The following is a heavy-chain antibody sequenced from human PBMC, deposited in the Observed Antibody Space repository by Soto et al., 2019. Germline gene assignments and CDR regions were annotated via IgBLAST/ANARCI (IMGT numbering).Heavy chain of an antibody. Sequence: GPSVEVSCKASGGTFSSYAISWVRLAPGQGLEWMGGIIPIFGTANYAQKFQGRVTITADESTSTAYMELSSLRSEDTAVYYCAREEAARGYNWFDPWGQGTLVTVS. CDR2: IIPIFGTA. D-gene: IGHD6-6*01. CDR3: AREEAARGYNWFDP. J-gene: IGHJ5*02. CDR1: GGTFSSYA. V-gene: IGHV1-69*13.